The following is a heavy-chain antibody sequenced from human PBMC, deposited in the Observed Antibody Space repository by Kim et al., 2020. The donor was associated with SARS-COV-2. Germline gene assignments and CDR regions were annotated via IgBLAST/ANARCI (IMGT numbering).Heavy chain of an antibody. CDR1: GYTFTSYA. Sequence: ASVKVSCKASGYTFTSYAMHWVRQAPGQRLEWMGWINAGNGNTKYSQKFQGRVTITRDTSASTAYMELSSLRSEDTAVYYCARGGIAAAGTPGYCDYWGQGTLVTVSS. D-gene: IGHD6-13*01. V-gene: IGHV1-3*01. CDR2: INAGNGNT. J-gene: IGHJ4*02. CDR3: ARGGIAAAGTPGYCDY.